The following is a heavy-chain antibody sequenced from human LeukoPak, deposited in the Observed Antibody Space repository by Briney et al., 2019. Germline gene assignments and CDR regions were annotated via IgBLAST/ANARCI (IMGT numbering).Heavy chain of an antibody. CDR3: ARDFAREFTIDY. J-gene: IGHJ4*02. CDR2: ISSSSNII. D-gene: IGHD3-10*01. Sequence: GGSLRLSCAASGFTFSNYNMNWVRQPPGKGLQWVSYISSSSNIIYHADSVKGRFTISRDDAKNSLFLQMNSLRAEDTAVYYCARDFAREFTIDYWGQGTLVTVSS. V-gene: IGHV3-48*01. CDR1: GFTFSNYN.